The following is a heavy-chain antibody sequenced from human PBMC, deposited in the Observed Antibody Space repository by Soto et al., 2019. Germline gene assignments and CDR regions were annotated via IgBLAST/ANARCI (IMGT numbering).Heavy chain of an antibody. CDR2: VCYRGRS. J-gene: IGHJ4*02. V-gene: IGHV4-39*01. D-gene: IGHD2-8*01. CDR3: VSQRTSVLTKAYFDY. Sequence: PSENLCITCTFSGGSVSSSNYYWGWIRQSPGKGLEWIGSVCYRGRSYSKSSVKSRVTISVDTSKSQFSLNLNSVTASDTAVYFCVSQRTSVLTKAYFDYWGPGAMVTVSS. CDR1: GGSVSSSNYY.